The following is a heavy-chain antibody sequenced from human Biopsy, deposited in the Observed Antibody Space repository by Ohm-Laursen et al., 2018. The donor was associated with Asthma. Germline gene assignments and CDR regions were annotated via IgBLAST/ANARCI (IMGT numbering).Heavy chain of an antibody. Sequence: SVKVSCKASGDSFSNYAISRVRQAPGQGLEWMGGLIPVLGTPDHAQMFEGRVTITADESTSSAYMELSSLRSEDSAVYYCAREVSTVDYGYYYFAMDVWGQGTTVTVSS. J-gene: IGHJ6*02. CDR1: GDSFSNYA. CDR2: LIPVLGTP. D-gene: IGHD4-17*01. CDR3: AREVSTVDYGYYYFAMDV. V-gene: IGHV1-69*13.